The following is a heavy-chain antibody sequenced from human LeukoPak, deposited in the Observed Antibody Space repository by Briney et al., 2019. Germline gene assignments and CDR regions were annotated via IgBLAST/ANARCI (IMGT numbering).Heavy chain of an antibody. CDR1: GFTFSSYV. CDR3: ARDIRIAAAENWFDP. D-gene: IGHD6-13*01. J-gene: IGHJ5*02. CDR2: ISGSGGST. V-gene: IGHV3-23*01. Sequence: GGSLRLSCAASGFTFSSYVMSRVRQAPGKGLGWVSTISGSGGSTYYADSVKGRFTISRDNSKNTLYLQMNSLRAEDTAVYYCARDIRIAAAENWFDPWGQGTLVTVSS.